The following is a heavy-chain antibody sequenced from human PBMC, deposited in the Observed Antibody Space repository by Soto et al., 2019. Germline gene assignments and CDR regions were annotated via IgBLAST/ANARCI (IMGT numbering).Heavy chain of an antibody. CDR1: GDSISSGTYY. CDR3: ARDLRDSSASAL. CDR2: IYYRGST. D-gene: IGHD3-22*01. V-gene: IGHV4-61*01. Sequence: SDTLSLTCAVSGDSISSGTYYWSWLQQPPGKELEWIGYIYYRGSTNYNPSLKSRVTISLETSKNQFSLNLNSVTAADTAVYYCARDLRDSSASALWGQGTLVTVSS. J-gene: IGHJ4*02.